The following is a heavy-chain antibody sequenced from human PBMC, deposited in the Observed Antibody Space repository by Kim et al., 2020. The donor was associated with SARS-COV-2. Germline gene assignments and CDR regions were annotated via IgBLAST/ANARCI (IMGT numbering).Heavy chain of an antibody. D-gene: IGHD3-22*01. Sequence: GGSLRLSCAASGFTFSNYAMSWVRQTPGKGLEWVSSISGSGDSTYSSDSVKGRFTISRDNSKNTLYLQMNSLRVEDTAVYYCAKEATNYYDCSDFWVLSGFFDFWGQGTLVAVSS. J-gene: IGHJ4*02. CDR2: ISGSGDST. V-gene: IGHV3-23*01. CDR1: GFTFSNYA. CDR3: AKEATNYYDCSDFWVLSGFFDF.